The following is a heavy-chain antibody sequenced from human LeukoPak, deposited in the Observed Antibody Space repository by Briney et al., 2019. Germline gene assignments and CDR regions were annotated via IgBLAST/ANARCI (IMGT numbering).Heavy chain of an antibody. CDR3: ARALSNLRLYYFDY. J-gene: IGHJ4*02. Sequence: GASVKVSCKASGYTFTGYCIHWVRQAPGQGLEWMGWINPNSGGTNYAQRFEGRVTVTRDTSISTAYMELSRLRSDDTAVYYCARALSNLRLYYFDYWGQGALVTVSS. D-gene: IGHD4-11*01. CDR1: GYTFTGYC. V-gene: IGHV1-2*02. CDR2: INPNSGGT.